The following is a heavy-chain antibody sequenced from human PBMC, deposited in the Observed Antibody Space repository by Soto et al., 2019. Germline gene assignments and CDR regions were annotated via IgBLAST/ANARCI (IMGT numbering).Heavy chain of an antibody. CDR3: ARDRIVVTGDHYYNGMDV. D-gene: IGHD3-22*01. CDR2: ISAHRGNT. V-gene: IGHV1-18*01. Sequence: ASVKVSCKASGDTFSSYGISWVRQAPGQGLEWMGWISAHRGNTNYAQKFRGRVTMTTDTATSTVYMELRSLREDDTAVYYCARDRIVVTGDHYYNGMDVWGQGTTVTVSS. CDR1: GDTFSSYG. J-gene: IGHJ6*02.